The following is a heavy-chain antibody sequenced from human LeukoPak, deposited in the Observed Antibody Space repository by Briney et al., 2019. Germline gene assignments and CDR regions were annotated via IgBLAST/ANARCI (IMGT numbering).Heavy chain of an antibody. V-gene: IGHV4-30-4*01. J-gene: IGHJ4*02. CDR2: IYYSGST. CDR3: ARRGSSSSWYEIDY. D-gene: IGHD6-13*01. Sequence: PSETLSLTCTVSGGSISSGDYYWSWIRQPPGKGLEWIGYIYYSGSTYYNPSLKSRVTISVDTSKNQFSLKLSSVTAADTAVYYCARRGSSSSWYEIDYWGQGILATVSS. CDR1: GGSISSGDYY.